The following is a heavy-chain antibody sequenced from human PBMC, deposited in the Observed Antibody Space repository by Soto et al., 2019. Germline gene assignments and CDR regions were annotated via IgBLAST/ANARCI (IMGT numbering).Heavy chain of an antibody. Sequence: EVQLLESGGGLVQPGGSLRLSCAASGFTFSSYAMSWVRQAPGKGLEWVSAISGSGGSTYYADSVKGRFTISRDNSKNTLYLQMNSLRAEDTAVYYCAKDHLGYSSCWYYYYGMDVWGQGTTVTVSS. CDR1: GFTFSSYA. D-gene: IGHD6-19*01. CDR2: ISGSGGST. V-gene: IGHV3-23*01. CDR3: AKDHLGYSSCWYYYYGMDV. J-gene: IGHJ6*02.